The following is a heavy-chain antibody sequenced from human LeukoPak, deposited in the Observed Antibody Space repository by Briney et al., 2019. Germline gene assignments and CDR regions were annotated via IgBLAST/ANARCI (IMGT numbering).Heavy chain of an antibody. Sequence: SETLSLTCTVSGGSISSSSYYWGWIRQPPGKGLEWIGSIYYSGSTYYNPSLKSRVTISVDTSKNQFSLKLSSVTAADTAVYYCARSYQTFYYYYGMDVWGQGTTVTVSS. CDR2: IYYSGST. D-gene: IGHD2-2*01. CDR1: GGSISSSSYY. V-gene: IGHV4-39*07. CDR3: ARSYQTFYYYYGMDV. J-gene: IGHJ6*02.